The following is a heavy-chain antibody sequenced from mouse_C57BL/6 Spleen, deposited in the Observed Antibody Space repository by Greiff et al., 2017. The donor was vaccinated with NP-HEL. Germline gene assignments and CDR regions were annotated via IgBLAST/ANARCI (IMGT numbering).Heavy chain of an antibody. CDR3: ARIVTGTSFFFAY. V-gene: IGHV8-12*01. D-gene: IGHD4-1*01. Sequence: QVTLKVCGPGILQSSQTLSLTCSFSGFSLSTSGMGVSWIRQPSGKGLEWLAHIYWDDDKRYNPSLKSRLTISKDTSRNQVFLKITSVDTADTATYYCARIVTGTSFFFAYWGQGTLVTVSA. CDR1: GFSLSTSGMG. CDR2: IYWDDDK. J-gene: IGHJ3*01.